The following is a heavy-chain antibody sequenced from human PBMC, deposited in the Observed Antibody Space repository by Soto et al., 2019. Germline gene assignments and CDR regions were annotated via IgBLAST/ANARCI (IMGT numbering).Heavy chain of an antibody. CDR3: ARDPDHTITTSSGYGMDV. CDR2: IYPLDSFTK. V-gene: IGHV3-33*05. J-gene: IGHJ6*02. D-gene: IGHD4-4*01. Sequence: GESLKISCXASGYSFTHKWIAWVRQTPGKGLEWLGVIYPLDSFTKYYADSVKGRFTISRDNSKDTLSLQMNSLRAEDTAVYYCARDPDHTITTSSGYGMDVWGQGTTVTVSS. CDR1: GYSFTHKW.